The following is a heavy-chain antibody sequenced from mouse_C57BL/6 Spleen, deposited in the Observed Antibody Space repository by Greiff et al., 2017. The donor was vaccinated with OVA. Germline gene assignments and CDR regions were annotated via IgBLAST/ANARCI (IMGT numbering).Heavy chain of an antibody. CDR1: GYTFTDYY. V-gene: IGHV1-26*01. D-gene: IGHD1-1*01. J-gene: IGHJ3*01. CDR2: INPNNGGT. CDR3: ARRRSYYCFAY. Sequence: EVQLQQSGPELVKPGASVKISCKASGYTFTDYYMNWVKQSHGKSLEWIGDINPNNGGTSYNQKFKGKATLTVDKSSSTAYMELRSLTSEDSAVYYCARRRSYYCFAYWGQGTLVTVSA.